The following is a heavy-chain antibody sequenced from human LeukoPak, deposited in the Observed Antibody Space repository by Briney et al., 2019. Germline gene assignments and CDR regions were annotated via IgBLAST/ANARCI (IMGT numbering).Heavy chain of an antibody. CDR3: ARNPYYYYYMDV. D-gene: IGHD1-14*01. CDR1: GISLSSLW. V-gene: IGHV3-48*01. CDR2: ISSSSSTI. J-gene: IGHJ6*03. Sequence: GGSLRLSCAASGISLSSLWMSWFRQAPGKGLEWVSYISSSSSTIYYADSVKGRFTISRDNAKNSLYLQMNSLRAEDTAVYYCARNPYYYYYMDVWGKGTTVTVSS.